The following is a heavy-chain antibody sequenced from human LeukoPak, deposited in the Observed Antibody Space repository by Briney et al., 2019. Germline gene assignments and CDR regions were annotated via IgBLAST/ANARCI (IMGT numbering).Heavy chain of an antibody. V-gene: IGHV4-31*03. D-gene: IGHD1-1*01. CDR2: IYYSGST. Sequence: PSQTLSLTCTVSGGSISSGGYYWSWIRQHPGKGLEWIGYIYYSGSTYYNPSLKSRVTISVDTSKNQFSLKLSSGTAADTAVYYCARENWKYFDYWGQGTLVTVSS. CDR3: ARENWKYFDY. J-gene: IGHJ4*02. CDR1: GGSISSGGYY.